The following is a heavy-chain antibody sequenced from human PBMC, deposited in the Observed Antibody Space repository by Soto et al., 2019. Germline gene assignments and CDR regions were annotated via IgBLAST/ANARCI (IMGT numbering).Heavy chain of an antibody. D-gene: IGHD3-3*01. CDR1: GFTFSSYA. CDR3: AKRGYYNPSAYYYYYYMDV. V-gene: IGHV3-23*01. CDR2: ISGSGGST. Sequence: EVQLLESGGGLVQPGGSLRLSCAASGFTFSSYAMSWVRQAPGKGLEWVSAISGSGGSTYYADSVKGRFTISRDNSKNTLYLQMNSLRAEDTAVYYCAKRGYYNPSAYYYYYYMDVWGKGTTVTVSS. J-gene: IGHJ6*03.